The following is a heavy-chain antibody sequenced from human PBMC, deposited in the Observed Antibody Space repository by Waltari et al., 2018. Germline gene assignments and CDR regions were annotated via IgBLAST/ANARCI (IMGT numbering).Heavy chain of an antibody. D-gene: IGHD6-6*01. Sequence: QVQLVPSGAEVTKPGASVKVSCKAYGYTFTAYHIHWVRQAPGQGLEWMGWINPNSGGTNYAQKFQGRVTMTRDTSISTAYMELSRLRSDDTAVYYCARVRSTDCWGQGTLVTVSS. CDR1: GYTFTAYH. J-gene: IGHJ4*02. V-gene: IGHV1-2*02. CDR2: INPNSGGT. CDR3: ARVRSTDC.